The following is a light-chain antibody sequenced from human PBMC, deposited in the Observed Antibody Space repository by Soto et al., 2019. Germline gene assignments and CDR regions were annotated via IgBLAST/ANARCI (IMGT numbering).Light chain of an antibody. CDR2: AAS. Sequence: DIQMTQSPSSLSASVGDRVTITCRASQSIRSYLNWYQVKSGKAPKLLIYAASNLQSGVPSGFSGSGSGTDFTLTISSLQPEDFATYYCQQSYNTPWTFGQGTKVEIK. J-gene: IGKJ1*01. V-gene: IGKV1-39*01. CDR3: QQSYNTPWT. CDR1: QSIRSY.